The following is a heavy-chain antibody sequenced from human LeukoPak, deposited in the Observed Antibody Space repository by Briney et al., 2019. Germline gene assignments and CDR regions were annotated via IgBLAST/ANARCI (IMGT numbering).Heavy chain of an antibody. CDR3: ASIIAARPPRPVDY. V-gene: IGHV3-30-3*01. CDR2: ISYDGSNK. Sequence: GGSLRLSCAASGFTFSSYAMHWVRQAPGKGLEWVAVISYDGSNKYYADSVKGRFTISRDNSKNTLYLQMNSLRAEDTAVYYCASIIAARPPRPVDYWGQGTLVTVSS. CDR1: GFTFSSYA. D-gene: IGHD6-6*01. J-gene: IGHJ4*02.